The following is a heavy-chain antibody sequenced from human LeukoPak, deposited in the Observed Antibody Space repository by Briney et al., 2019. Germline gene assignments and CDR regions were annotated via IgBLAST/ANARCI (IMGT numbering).Heavy chain of an antibody. J-gene: IGHJ4*02. CDR1: GFTFSSYG. V-gene: IGHV3-23*01. CDR2: ISGSGGST. CDR3: ARDGSRGVKPNMVRGVISYFDY. Sequence: GGSLRLSCAASGFTFSSYGMHWVRQAPGKGLEWVSAISGSGGSTYYADSVKGRFTISRDNSKNSLYLQMNSLRAEDTAVYYCARDGSRGVKPNMVRGVISYFDYWGQGTLVTVSS. D-gene: IGHD3-10*01.